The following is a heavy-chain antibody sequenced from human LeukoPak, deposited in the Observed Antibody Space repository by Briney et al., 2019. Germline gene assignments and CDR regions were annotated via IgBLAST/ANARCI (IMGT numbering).Heavy chain of an antibody. J-gene: IGHJ3*02. V-gene: IGHV3-30-3*01. Sequence: GGSLRLSCAASGFTFSSYAMHWVRQAPGKGLEWVAVISYDGSNKYYADSVKGRFTISRDNSKNTLYLQMNSLRAEDTAVYYCVRGQTIHGAFDIWGQGTMVTVSS. CDR3: VRGQTIHGAFDI. CDR2: ISYDGSNK. CDR1: GFTFSSYA. D-gene: IGHD3-3*01.